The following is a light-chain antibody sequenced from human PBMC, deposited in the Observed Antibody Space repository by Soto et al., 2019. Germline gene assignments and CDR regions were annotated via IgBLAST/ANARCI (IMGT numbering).Light chain of an antibody. Sequence: QSVLTQPPSASGSPGQSVAISCTGTSSDVGGYNYVSWYQQHPGKPPNLMIYEVNKRPSGVPDRFSGSKSGNTASLTVSGLQAEDEADYYCSSYAGSRNVFGTATKVTVL. J-gene: IGLJ1*01. CDR3: SSYAGSRNV. V-gene: IGLV2-8*01. CDR2: EVN. CDR1: SSDVGGYNY.